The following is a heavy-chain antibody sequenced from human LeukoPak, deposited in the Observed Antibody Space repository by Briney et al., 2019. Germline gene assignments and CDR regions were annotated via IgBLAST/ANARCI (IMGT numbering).Heavy chain of an antibody. J-gene: IGHJ4*02. V-gene: IGHV3-23*01. CDR1: GFTFSSYA. Sequence: GGSLRLSCAASGFTFSSYAMSWVRQAPGKGLEWVSAISGSGGSTYYADSVKGRFTISRDNSKNTLYLQMNRLRAEDTAVYYCAKSVVVVVAGLSYFDYWGQGTLVTVSS. D-gene: IGHD2-15*01. CDR3: AKSVVVVVAGLSYFDY. CDR2: ISGSGGST.